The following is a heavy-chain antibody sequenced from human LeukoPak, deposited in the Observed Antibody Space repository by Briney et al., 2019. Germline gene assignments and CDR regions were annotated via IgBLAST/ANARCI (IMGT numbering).Heavy chain of an antibody. V-gene: IGHV1-18*01. D-gene: IGHD5-24*01. CDR2: ISGYNGNT. CDR1: GYTFASYG. CDR3: ARVREMATIGFDY. Sequence: GASVKVSCKASGYTFASYGISWVRQAPGQGLEWMGWISGYNGNTKYTQKFQGRATMTRDTSTSTVYMELSSLRSEDTAVYYCARVREMATIGFDYWGQGTLVTVSS. J-gene: IGHJ4*02.